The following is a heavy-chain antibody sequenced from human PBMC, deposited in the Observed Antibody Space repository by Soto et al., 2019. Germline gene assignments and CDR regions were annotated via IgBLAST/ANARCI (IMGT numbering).Heavy chain of an antibody. CDR3: TVKGGTTVTTAFFFDY. D-gene: IGHD4-17*01. CDR2: IRSKANSYAT. V-gene: IGHV3-73*01. J-gene: IGHJ4*02. CDR1: GFTFSGSA. Sequence: EVQLVESGGGLVQPGGSLKLSCAASGFTFSGSAMHWVRQASGKGLEWVGRIRSKANSYATAYAASVKGRFTISRDDSKNTAYLQMNSLKTEDTAVYYWTVKGGTTVTTAFFFDYWGQGTLVTVSS.